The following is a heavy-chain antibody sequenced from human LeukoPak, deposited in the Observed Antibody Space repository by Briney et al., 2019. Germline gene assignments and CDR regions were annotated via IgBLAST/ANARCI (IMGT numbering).Heavy chain of an antibody. Sequence: ASAKVSRKASGYTFTGDYMHWGREALGQGGEWVGCTYPNSGGTNYAQKLQGRVTMTRDTSISTAYMELSRLRSDDTAVYYCARDYPYYYGSGSSTDCWGQGTLVTVSS. J-gene: IGHJ4*02. CDR1: GYTFTGDY. CDR3: ARDYPYYYGSGSSTDC. CDR2: TYPNSGGT. D-gene: IGHD3-10*01. V-gene: IGHV1-2*02.